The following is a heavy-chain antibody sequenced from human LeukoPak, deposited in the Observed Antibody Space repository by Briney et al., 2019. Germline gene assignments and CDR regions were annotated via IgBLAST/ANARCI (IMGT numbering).Heavy chain of an antibody. CDR1: GFTFSSYA. CDR3: AREGANGPSHEQEMDV. Sequence: GGSLRLSCAASGFTFSSYAMHWVRQAPGKGLEWVAVISYDGSNKYYADSVKGRFTISRDNSKNTLYLQMNSLRAEDTAVYYCAREGANGPSHEQEMDVWGKGTTVTVSS. D-gene: IGHD2-8*01. J-gene: IGHJ6*04. CDR2: ISYDGSNK. V-gene: IGHV3-30-3*01.